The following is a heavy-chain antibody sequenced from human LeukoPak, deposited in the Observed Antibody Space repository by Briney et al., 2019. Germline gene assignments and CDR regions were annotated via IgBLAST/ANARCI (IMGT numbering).Heavy chain of an antibody. V-gene: IGHV3-30*02. Sequence: GGSLRLSCAASAFTFSSYGMHWVRQTPGKGLEWVAFIRYDGVNKYYADSVKGRFTISRDNSKNTLYLQMNSLRAEDTAVYYCAKDSYYDSSGYSPIDYWGQGTLVTVSS. J-gene: IGHJ4*02. D-gene: IGHD3-22*01. CDR1: AFTFSSYG. CDR3: AKDSYYDSSGYSPIDY. CDR2: IRYDGVNK.